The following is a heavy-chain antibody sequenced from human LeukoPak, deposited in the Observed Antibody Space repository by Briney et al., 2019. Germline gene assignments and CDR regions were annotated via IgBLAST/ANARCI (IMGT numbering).Heavy chain of an antibody. CDR1: GGSFSGYY. J-gene: IGHJ3*01. V-gene: IGHV4-34*01. CDR2: INHSGST. CDR3: ARVLSSSWYAP. Sequence: SETLSLTCAVYGGSFSGYYWSWIRQPPGKGLEWIGEINHSGSTNYNPSLKSRVTISVDTSKNQFSLKLSSVTAADTAVYYCARVLSSSWYAPWGQGTMVTVSS. D-gene: IGHD6-13*01.